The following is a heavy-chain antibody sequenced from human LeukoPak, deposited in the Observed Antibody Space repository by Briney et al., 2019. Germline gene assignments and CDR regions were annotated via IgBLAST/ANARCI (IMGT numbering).Heavy chain of an antibody. D-gene: IGHD1-26*01. V-gene: IGHV3-23*01. CDR2: VSSSGRNT. CDR3: VKSRRVGANQRGLFDY. J-gene: IGHJ4*02. Sequence: GGSLRLSCAGSGFTFSNYAMTWVRQAPGQGLEWVSSVSSSGRNTFYPDSVEGRFTISRDNSKNTVYLQVHSLRADDTAVYYCVKSRRVGANQRGLFDYWGQGTLVTVSP. CDR1: GFTFSNYA.